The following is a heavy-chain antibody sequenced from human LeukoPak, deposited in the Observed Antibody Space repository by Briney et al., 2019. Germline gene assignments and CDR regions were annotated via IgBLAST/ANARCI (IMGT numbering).Heavy chain of an antibody. CDR1: GLTFSTYS. V-gene: IGHV3-21*01. D-gene: IGHD5-18*01. Sequence: PGGSLRLSYAASGLTFSTYSMNWVRQAPGKGLERVSSISSSTKYIHYADSVKGRFTMSRDNAKNSLHLQMNSLRVEDTAIYYCARSKTIQLDAMDVWGKGTTVTVSS. CDR3: ARSKTIQLDAMDV. J-gene: IGHJ6*04. CDR2: ISSSTKYI.